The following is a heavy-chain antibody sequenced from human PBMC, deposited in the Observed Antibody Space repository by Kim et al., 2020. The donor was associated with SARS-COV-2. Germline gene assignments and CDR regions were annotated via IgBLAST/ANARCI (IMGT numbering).Heavy chain of an antibody. D-gene: IGHD3-22*01. J-gene: IGHJ4*02. CDR3: AREAVDSSGYYPHFDY. CDR1: GGTFSSYA. V-gene: IGHV1-69*13. CDR2: IIPIFGTA. Sequence: SVKVSCKASGGTFSSYAISWVRQAPGQGLEWMGGIIPIFGTANYAQKFQGRVTITADESTSTAYMELSSLRSEDTAVYYCAREAVDSSGYYPHFDYWGQGTLVTVSS.